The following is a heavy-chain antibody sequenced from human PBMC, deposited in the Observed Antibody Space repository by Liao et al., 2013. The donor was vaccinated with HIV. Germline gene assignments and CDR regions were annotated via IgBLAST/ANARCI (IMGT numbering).Heavy chain of an antibody. V-gene: IGHV4-4*07. CDR2: IYSSGSA. J-gene: IGHJ4*02. CDR1: GGSISSYY. CDR3: ARGVLYDSSGPTSDY. D-gene: IGHD3-22*01. Sequence: QVQLQESGPGLVKPSETLSLTCTVSGGSISSYYWSWIRQPAGKGLEWIGRIYSSGSANYNPSLKSRVTMSVDTSKNQFSLKLSSVTAADTAVYYCARGVLYDSSGPTSDYWGQGTLVTVSS.